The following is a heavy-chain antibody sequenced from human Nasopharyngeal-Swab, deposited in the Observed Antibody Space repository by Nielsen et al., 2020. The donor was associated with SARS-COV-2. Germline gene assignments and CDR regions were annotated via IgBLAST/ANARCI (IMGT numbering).Heavy chain of an antibody. D-gene: IGHD6-13*01. Sequence: GRSLRLSCAASGFTFSSYAMHWVRQAPGKGLEWVAVISYDGSNKYYADSVKGRFTISRDNSKNTLYLQMNSLRAEDTAVYYCARDPSSSWLYDAFDIWGQGTMVTVSS. CDR2: ISYDGSNK. CDR1: GFTFSSYA. V-gene: IGHV3-30-3*01. CDR3: ARDPSSSWLYDAFDI. J-gene: IGHJ3*02.